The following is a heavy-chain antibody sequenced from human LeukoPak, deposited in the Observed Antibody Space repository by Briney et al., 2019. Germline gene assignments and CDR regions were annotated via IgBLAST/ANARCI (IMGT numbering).Heavy chain of an antibody. D-gene: IGHD3-22*01. V-gene: IGHV1-2*02. CDR2: INPNSGGT. CDR3: ARTLDSSGYSYYFDY. Sequence: ASVKFSFKASGYTFTCYYMHWVRQAPGQGLEWMGWINPNSGGTNYAQKFQGRVTMTRDTSISTAYMELSRLRSDDTAVYYCARTLDSSGYSYYFDYWGQGTLVTVSS. CDR1: GYTFTCYY. J-gene: IGHJ4*02.